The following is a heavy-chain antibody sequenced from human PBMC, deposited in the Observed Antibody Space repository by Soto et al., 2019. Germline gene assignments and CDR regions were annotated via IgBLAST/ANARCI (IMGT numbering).Heavy chain of an antibody. Sequence: LKISCQASGYNFATYWIAWVRQMPGKGPEYMGIIYPGNSDARYSPSFQGQVTFSADKSISTAYLRWSSLKASDTAMYYCARHGFYGDYASNYFDPWGQGTLVTAPQ. CDR3: ARHGFYGDYASNYFDP. CDR1: GYNFATYW. D-gene: IGHD4-17*01. J-gene: IGHJ5*02. CDR2: IYPGNSDA. V-gene: IGHV5-51*01.